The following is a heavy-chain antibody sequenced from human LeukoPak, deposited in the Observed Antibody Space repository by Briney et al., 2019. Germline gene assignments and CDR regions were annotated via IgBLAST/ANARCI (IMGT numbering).Heavy chain of an antibody. CDR3: ARAIVGATCAFDI. Sequence: SETLSLTCTVSGGSISSSSYYWGWIRQPPGKGLEWIGSIYYSGSTYYNPSLKSRVTISVDTSKNQFSLKLSSVTAADTAVYYCARAIVGATCAFDIWGQGTMVTVSS. CDR1: GGSISSSSYY. J-gene: IGHJ3*02. CDR2: IYYSGST. D-gene: IGHD1-26*01. V-gene: IGHV4-39*07.